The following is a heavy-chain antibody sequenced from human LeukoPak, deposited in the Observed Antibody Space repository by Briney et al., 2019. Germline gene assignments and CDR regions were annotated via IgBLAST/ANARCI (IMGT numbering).Heavy chain of an antibody. CDR3: AHRRGIAVAGPFDY. CDR1: GFSLSTSGVG. J-gene: IGHJ4*02. Sequence: SGPTLVNPTQTLTLTCTFSGFSLSTSGVGVGWIRQPPGKALGWLALIYWDDDKRYSPSLKSRLTITKDTSKNQVVLTMTNMDPVDTATYYCAHRRGIAVAGPFDYWGQGTLVTVSS. CDR2: IYWDDDK. D-gene: IGHD6-19*01. V-gene: IGHV2-5*02.